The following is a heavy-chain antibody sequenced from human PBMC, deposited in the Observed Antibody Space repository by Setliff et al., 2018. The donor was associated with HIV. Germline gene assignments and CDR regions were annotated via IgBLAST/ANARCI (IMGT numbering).Heavy chain of an antibody. Sequence: PSETLSLTCAVSGYSISSGYYWGWIRQPPGKGLEWIGCIYQSGSTSYNVSLKSRLIISVDTSKNQFSLKLNSVTAADTAIYYCARHRAVAGANYFAFWGQGKLVTVSS. CDR1: GYSISSGYY. CDR2: IYQSGST. CDR3: ARHRAVAGANYFAF. J-gene: IGHJ4*02. V-gene: IGHV4-38-2*01. D-gene: IGHD6-19*01.